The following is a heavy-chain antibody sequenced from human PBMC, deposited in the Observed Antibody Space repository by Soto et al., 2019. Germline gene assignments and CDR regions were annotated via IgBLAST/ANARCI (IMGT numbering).Heavy chain of an antibody. J-gene: IGHJ4*02. CDR1: GVTFGIRT. V-gene: IGHV3-23*01. CDR3: ARRSKASYPGSRIFDF. Sequence: XVASGVTFGIRTIRRFRQDAVGGLEWVSTITDSGGDTKYADSVRGRFTISRDNTKNTLYLQMSSLRAEDSAVYYCARRSKASYPGSRIFDFWGRGNLVTVSS. D-gene: IGHD3-10*01. CDR2: ITDSGGDT.